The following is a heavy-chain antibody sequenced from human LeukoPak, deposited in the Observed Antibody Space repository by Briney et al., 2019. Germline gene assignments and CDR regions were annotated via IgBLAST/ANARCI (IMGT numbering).Heavy chain of an antibody. CDR3: ARDRRAAAGTVDY. CDR1: GFTFSSYG. V-gene: IGHV3-23*01. CDR2: ISGSGSGGST. D-gene: IGHD6-13*01. J-gene: IGHJ4*02. Sequence: HPGGTLRLSCAASGFTFSSYGMTWVRQAPGKGLEWVSAISGSGSGGSTYYADSVKGRFTISRDNAKNSLYLQMNSLRAEDTAVYYCARDRRAAAGTVDYWGQGTLVTVSS.